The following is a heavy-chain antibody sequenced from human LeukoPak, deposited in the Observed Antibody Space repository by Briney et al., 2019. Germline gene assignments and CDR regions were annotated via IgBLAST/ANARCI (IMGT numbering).Heavy chain of an antibody. Sequence: PSETLSLTCTVSGGSIGSSDYYWGWFRQPPGKGLEWIGIIYYSGSTYYNPSLKSRVTISVDTSKNQFSLKLSSVTAADTAVYYCARGGGSYGYYMDVWGKGPTVTVSS. CDR1: GGSIGSSDYY. J-gene: IGHJ6*03. V-gene: IGHV4-39*07. D-gene: IGHD5-18*01. CDR2: IYYSGST. CDR3: ARGGGSYGYYMDV.